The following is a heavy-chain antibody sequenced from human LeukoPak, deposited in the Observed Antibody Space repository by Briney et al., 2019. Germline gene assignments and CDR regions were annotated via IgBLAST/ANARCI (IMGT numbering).Heavy chain of an antibody. CDR3: ARDTVDTAMVQH. Sequence: SQTLSLTCTVSGGSISSGDYYWSWIRQPPGKGLEWIGYIYYRGGTYYNPSLKRRVSISLDTSKNQFSLKLSSVTAADTAVYYCARDTVDTAMVQHWGQGTLVTVSS. CDR2: IYYRGGT. V-gene: IGHV4-30-4*08. J-gene: IGHJ1*01. D-gene: IGHD5-18*01. CDR1: GGSISSGDYY.